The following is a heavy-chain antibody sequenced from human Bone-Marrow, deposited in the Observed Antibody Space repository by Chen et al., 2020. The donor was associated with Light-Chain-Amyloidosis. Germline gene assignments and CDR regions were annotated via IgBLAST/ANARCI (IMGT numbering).Heavy chain of an antibody. Sequence: EVQLVESGGGLVQPGRSLRLSCTASGFTFGDYAMSWVRQAPGKGLEWVGFIRSKAYGGTTEYAASVKGRFTISRDDSKSIAYLQMNSLKTEDTAAYYCTRDVPSKARFLEWVGFDPWGQGTLVTVSS. V-gene: IGHV3-49*04. CDR1: GFTFGDYA. CDR2: IRSKAYGGTT. CDR3: TRDVPSKARFLEWVGFDP. J-gene: IGHJ5*02. D-gene: IGHD3-3*01.